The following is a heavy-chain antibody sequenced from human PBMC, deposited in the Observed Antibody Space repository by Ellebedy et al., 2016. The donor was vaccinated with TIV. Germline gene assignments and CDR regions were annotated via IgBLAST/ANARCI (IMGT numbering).Heavy chain of an antibody. J-gene: IGHJ4*02. V-gene: IGHV3-11*06. Sequence: GGSLRLSCVVSGFSFSDHYMNWIRQTPGKGLEWLSYISGSSVDTNYADSVKGRFPISRDNAKNSLYLQMNSLRAEDTAVYYCVRTARIADYWGQGTLVTVSS. CDR1: GFSFSDHY. CDR2: ISGSSVDT. D-gene: IGHD2-21*02. CDR3: VRTARIADY.